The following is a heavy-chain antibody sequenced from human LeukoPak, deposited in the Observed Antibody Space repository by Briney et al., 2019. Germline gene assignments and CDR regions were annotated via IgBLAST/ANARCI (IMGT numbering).Heavy chain of an antibody. J-gene: IGHJ4*02. CDR2: MYHSGIT. Sequence: SETLSLTCTVSGASISSYYWSWIRQTPGKGLEWIGYMYHSGITNYNPSLRNRVTISVDTSQNQFSLRLSSVTAADTAVYYCARGRYVTTRGGAAAGFLDYWGQGTLVTVST. D-gene: IGHD6-13*01. CDR1: GASISSYY. CDR3: ARGRYVTTRGGAAAGFLDY. V-gene: IGHV4-59*12.